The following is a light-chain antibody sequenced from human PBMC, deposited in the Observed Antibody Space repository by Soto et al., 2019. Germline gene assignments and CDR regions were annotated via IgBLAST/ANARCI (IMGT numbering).Light chain of an antibody. CDR2: DTS. CDR3: LFSYSGIRV. Sequence: QAVVTQEPSLTVSPGGTVTLTCGSSTGTVTSSHYPYWFQQKPGQAPRTLIYDTSNKHSWTPARFSGSLLGGKAALTLSGAQPEDEADYYCLFSYSGIRVFGGGTKLTVL. V-gene: IGLV7-46*01. J-gene: IGLJ2*01. CDR1: TGTVTSSHY.